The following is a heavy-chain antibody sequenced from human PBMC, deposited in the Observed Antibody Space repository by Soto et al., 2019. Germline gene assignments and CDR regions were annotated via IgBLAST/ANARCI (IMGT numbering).Heavy chain of an antibody. CDR2: MNPNSGNT. CDR1: GYTFTSYD. V-gene: IGHV1-8*01. J-gene: IGHJ6*04. Sequence: ASVKVSCQASGYTFTSYDINWVRQATGQGLEWMGWMNPNSGNTDNAHKFQGRVTMTRNNSISTAYMELSSLRSEDTAVYYCARGAHAGYFDVWGKGTTVTVSS. D-gene: IGHD5-18*01. CDR3: ARGAHAGYFDV.